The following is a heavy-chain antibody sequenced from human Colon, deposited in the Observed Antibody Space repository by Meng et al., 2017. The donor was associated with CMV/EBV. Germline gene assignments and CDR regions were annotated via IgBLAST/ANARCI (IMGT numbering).Heavy chain of an antibody. D-gene: IGHD6-6*01. CDR3: ARSIVFLAARPHACFDY. J-gene: IGHJ4*02. CDR1: GFTFSIYA. Sequence: GESLKISCAASGFTFSIYAMSWVRQAPGKGLEWVSSINDKGTSSYYADSVKGRFSFLRDNSKNTLFLQMNSLSAEDTAVCYCARSIVFLAARPHACFDYWGQGTLVTVSS. V-gene: IGHV3-23*01. CDR2: INDKGTSS.